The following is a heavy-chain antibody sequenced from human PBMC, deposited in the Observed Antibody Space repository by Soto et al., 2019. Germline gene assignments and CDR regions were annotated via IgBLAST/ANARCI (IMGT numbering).Heavy chain of an antibody. CDR2: IIPIIGII. D-gene: IGHD3-16*01. Sequence: QVQLVQSGAEVKKPGSSVKVSCKASGGTFSTYTITWVRQAPGQGLEWMGRIIPIIGIINYAQKFQGRVTISADNFTATATMELTGLRSDDTAVYYCAGDPDSHYNDSHASSYPWGQGTLVTVSS. V-gene: IGHV1-69*08. J-gene: IGHJ5*02. CDR3: AGDPDSHYNDSHASSYP. CDR1: GGTFSTYT.